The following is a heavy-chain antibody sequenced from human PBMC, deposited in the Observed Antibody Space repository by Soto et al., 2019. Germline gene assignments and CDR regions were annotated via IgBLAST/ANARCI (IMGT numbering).Heavy chain of an antibody. V-gene: IGHV4-39*01. Sequence: SETLSLTCTVSGGSISSYYWGWIRQPPGKGLEWIGSIYYSGSTYYNPSLKSRVTISVDTSKNQFSLKLSSVTAADTAVYYCARPGSSSWGWFDPWGQGTLVTVSS. J-gene: IGHJ5*02. CDR3: ARPGSSSWGWFDP. CDR2: IYYSGST. D-gene: IGHD6-13*01. CDR1: GGSISSYY.